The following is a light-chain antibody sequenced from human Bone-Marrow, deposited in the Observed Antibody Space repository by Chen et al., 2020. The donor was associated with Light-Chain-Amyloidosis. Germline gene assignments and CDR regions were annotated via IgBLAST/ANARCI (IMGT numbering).Light chain of an antibody. Sequence: DIVMTQSPTSLAVSLGERATINCRSSQSVLHSSNNKNYLAWYQQKPGQPPKLLIYWASTRESGVPDRFSASGSGTDFTLTIRSLQAEDVAVYHCQKYYGTPTFGPGTKVDIK. J-gene: IGKJ3*01. CDR3: QKYYGTPT. CDR1: QSVLHSSNNKNY. CDR2: WAS. V-gene: IGKV4-1*01.